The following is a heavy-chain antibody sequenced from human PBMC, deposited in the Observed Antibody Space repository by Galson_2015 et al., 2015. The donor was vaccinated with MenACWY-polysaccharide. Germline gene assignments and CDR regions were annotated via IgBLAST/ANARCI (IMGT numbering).Heavy chain of an antibody. D-gene: IGHD1-1*01. V-gene: IGHV3-74*01. J-gene: IGHJ2*01. CDR2: ISSDGDIT. Sequence: SLRLSCAASGFTFSNYWMHWVRQVPGKGLVWVSRISSDGDITSYADSVKGPLTVSRDNAKNTVYLQMNSVRAEDTAVYFCARGATRENDGIWFVDLWGSGTLVTVSS. CDR1: GFTFSNYW. CDR3: ARGATRENDGIWFVDL.